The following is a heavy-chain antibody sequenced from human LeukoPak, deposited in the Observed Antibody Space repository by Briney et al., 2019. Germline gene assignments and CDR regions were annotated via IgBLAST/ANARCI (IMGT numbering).Heavy chain of an antibody. D-gene: IGHD1-1*01. CDR3: ARMGKGTLDY. CDR2: ITGSGTGT. J-gene: IGHJ4*02. V-gene: IGHV3-23*01. CDR1: GFTFSSDA. Sequence: GGSLRLACAAAGFTFSSDAMSWVRQAPGQGLEWVSAITGSGTGTYYSDSGKGRFTISRDDSKNTLYLQMNSLRAEDTAVYYCARMGKGTLDYWGQGTLVTVSS.